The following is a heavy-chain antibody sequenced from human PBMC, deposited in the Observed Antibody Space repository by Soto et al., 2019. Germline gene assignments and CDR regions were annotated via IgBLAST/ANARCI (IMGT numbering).Heavy chain of an antibody. D-gene: IGHD2-21*01. J-gene: IGHJ4*02. CDR1: GFTFGIFA. CDR3: VKDVPGGGWLSDC. V-gene: IGHV3-23*01. Sequence: GGSLRLSCAASGFTFGIFAMSWVRQAPGKGLEWVSTVGGGGGGTFYADFVRGRFTISRDNSKNTLYLQMNSLRADDTAVYYCVKDVPGGGWLSDCWGLGTLVTVSS. CDR2: VGGGGGGT.